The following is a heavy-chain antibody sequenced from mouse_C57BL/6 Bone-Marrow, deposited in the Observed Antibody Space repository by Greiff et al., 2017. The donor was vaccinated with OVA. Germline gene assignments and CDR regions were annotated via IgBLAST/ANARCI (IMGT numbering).Heavy chain of an antibody. V-gene: IGHV1-81*01. CDR2: IYPRSGNT. D-gene: IGHD2-4*01. CDR3: ARCYYDYDDAY. Sequence: QVQLQQSGAELARPGASVKLSCKASGYTFTSYGISWVKQRTGQGLEWIGEIYPRSGNTYYNEKFKGKATLTADKSSSTAYMELRSLTSEDSAVYFCARCYYDYDDAYWGQGTLVTVSA. J-gene: IGHJ3*01. CDR1: GYTFTSYG.